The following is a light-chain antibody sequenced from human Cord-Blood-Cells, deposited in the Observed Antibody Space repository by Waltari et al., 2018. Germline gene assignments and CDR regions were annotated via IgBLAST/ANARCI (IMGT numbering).Light chain of an antibody. Sequence: QSALTQPASVSWSPGTSIPISCTGTSSDVGSYNLVSWYQQHPGKAPKFMIYAGSKRPSGFSNRCSGSKSGNTASLTISGLQAEDEADYYCCSYAGSSTVVFGGGTKLTVL. CDR1: SSDVGSYNL. V-gene: IGLV2-23*01. J-gene: IGLJ2*01. CDR3: CSYAGSSTVV. CDR2: AGS.